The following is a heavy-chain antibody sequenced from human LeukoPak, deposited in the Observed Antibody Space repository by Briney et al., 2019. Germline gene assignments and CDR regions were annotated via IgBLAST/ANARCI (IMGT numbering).Heavy chain of an antibody. Sequence: ASVKVSCKASGYTFTGYYMHWVRRAPGQGLEWMGWINPNSGGTSYAQRFQGRVTMTRDPSISTAYMELSRLRSDDTAVYYCARTYSSSWRLEYFQHWGQGTLVTVSS. CDR2: INPNSGGT. J-gene: IGHJ1*01. CDR1: GYTFTGYY. CDR3: ARTYSSSWRLEYFQH. D-gene: IGHD6-13*01. V-gene: IGHV1-2*02.